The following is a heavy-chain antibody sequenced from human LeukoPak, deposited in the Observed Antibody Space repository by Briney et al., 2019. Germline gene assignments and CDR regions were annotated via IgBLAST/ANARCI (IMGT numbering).Heavy chain of an antibody. D-gene: IGHD2-15*01. CDR3: VRREGYSSSPLAS. J-gene: IGHJ5*02. CDR1: GGSISNYY. V-gene: IGHV4-59*13. CDR2: VNSSGSS. Sequence: SETLSLTCTVSGGSISNYYWTWIRQPPGQGLEWIGYVNSSGSSHYSHSVWRRVTMSLDTDKTQFSLYLSPVTVTATATSYYVRREGYSSSPLASWGQGILVTVSS.